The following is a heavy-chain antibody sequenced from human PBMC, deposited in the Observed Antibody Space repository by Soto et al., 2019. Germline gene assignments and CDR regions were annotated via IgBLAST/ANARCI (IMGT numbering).Heavy chain of an antibody. J-gene: IGHJ6*01. Sequence: EVQVVESGGGLVQPGGSLRLSCAASGFTFSNYWMQWVRQAPGKGLVWVSRINSDGSSTSYADSVKGRFTISRDNAKNKLYLQMNSLSVEDTAVYYCARAVRSGSYPYYYYGMDVWGQGTTVTVSS. V-gene: IGHV3-74*01. CDR1: GFTFSNYW. D-gene: IGHD3-10*01. CDR2: INSDGSST. CDR3: ARAVRSGSYPYYYYGMDV.